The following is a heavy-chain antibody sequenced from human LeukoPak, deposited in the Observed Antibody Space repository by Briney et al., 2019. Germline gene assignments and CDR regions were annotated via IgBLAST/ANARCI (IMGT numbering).Heavy chain of an antibody. J-gene: IGHJ4*02. CDR1: GFTFGGYG. Sequence: GGSLRLSRAGSGFTFGGYGMHWFRQTPGKGLEWVAVIAYDGSRAFYADSVKGRFTISRDNSKNTMSVQMDDLRAEDTAVYYWTRYNNDHFDYWGQGTLVTVSS. V-gene: IGHV3-33*01. CDR2: IAYDGSRA. D-gene: IGHD1-14*01. CDR3: TRYNNDHFDY.